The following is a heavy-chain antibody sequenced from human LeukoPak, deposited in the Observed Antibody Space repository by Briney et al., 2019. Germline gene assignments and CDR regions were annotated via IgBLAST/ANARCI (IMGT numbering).Heavy chain of an antibody. Sequence: PSETLSLTCTLSGGSMNGYSWTWLRQPPGKELEWIGYVSDSGRTNYNPSLRSRVTVSADTSKNQFSLKLSSVTAADTAVYYCARIPLTRGQTWGYFDYWGQGTLVTVSS. CDR1: GGSMNGYS. J-gene: IGHJ4*02. D-gene: IGHD7-27*01. CDR3: ARIPLTRGQTWGYFDY. V-gene: IGHV4-59*08. CDR2: VSDSGRT.